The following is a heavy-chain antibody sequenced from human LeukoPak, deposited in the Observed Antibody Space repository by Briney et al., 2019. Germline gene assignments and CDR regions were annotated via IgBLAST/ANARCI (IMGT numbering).Heavy chain of an antibody. CDR3: ARRGWCYRCRWFDP. J-gene: IGHJ5*02. V-gene: IGHV4-34*01. CDR1: GGSFIGYY. D-gene: IGHD2-8*02. Sequence: PSETLSLTCAVYGGSFIGYYWSWIRQPPGKGLEWIGEINHSGSTNYNQSLKSRVTISVDTSKNQFPLTLSSVTAADTAVYYCARRGWCYRCRWFDPWGQGTLVTVSS. CDR2: INHSGST.